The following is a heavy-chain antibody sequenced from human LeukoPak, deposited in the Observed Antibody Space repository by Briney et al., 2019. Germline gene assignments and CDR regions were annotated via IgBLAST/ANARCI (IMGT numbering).Heavy chain of an antibody. CDR3: ARVLGIVVVVAAHGTIDY. CDR1: GGTFSSYA. V-gene: IGHV1-69*04. D-gene: IGHD2-15*01. CDR2: IIPILGIA. Sequence: RASVKVSCKASGGTFSSYAISWVRQAPGQGLEWMGRIIPILGIANYAQKFQGRVTITADKSTSTAYMELRSLRSDDTAVYYCARVLGIVVVVAAHGTIDYWGQGTLVTVSS. J-gene: IGHJ4*02.